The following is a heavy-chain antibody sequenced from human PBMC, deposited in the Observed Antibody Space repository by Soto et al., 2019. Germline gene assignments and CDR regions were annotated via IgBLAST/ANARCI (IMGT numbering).Heavy chain of an antibody. CDR3: ARAQIRYFDWLLDY. D-gene: IGHD3-9*01. CDR1: GFTFSTCN. J-gene: IGHJ4*02. Sequence: AGGSLRLSCTASGFTFSTCNINWVRQAPGKGLEWVSYISNSSSTIYYSDSVKDRFTISRDNAKNSLYLQMNSLRDDDTAVYYCARAQIRYFDWLLDYWGQGTLVIVSS. CDR2: ISNSSSTI. V-gene: IGHV3-48*02.